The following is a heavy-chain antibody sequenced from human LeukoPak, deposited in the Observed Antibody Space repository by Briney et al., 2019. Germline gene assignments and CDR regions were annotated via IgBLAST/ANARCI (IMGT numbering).Heavy chain of an antibody. D-gene: IGHD3-16*01. Sequence: GASVTVSFTASGDTSVIYAMNWVRQAPGQGLEWVARIIPLLGITNHAQKLQGRVTVTADTSTNTVYMELSSLRPDDTAVYYCARARSRITFGGIRHAFDIWGQGTLVTVSS. CDR2: IIPLLGIT. J-gene: IGHJ3*02. V-gene: IGHV1-69*04. CDR1: GDTSVIYA. CDR3: ARARSRITFGGIRHAFDI.